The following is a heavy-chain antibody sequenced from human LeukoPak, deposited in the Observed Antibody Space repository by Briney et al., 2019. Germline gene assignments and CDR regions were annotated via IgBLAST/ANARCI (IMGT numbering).Heavy chain of an antibody. CDR2: INSSSSYI. CDR3: ARDLYYDSSGYYSLYFDY. Sequence: GGSLRLSCASSRFTFSTYGMNWVRQAQGKGLEWVSSINSSSSYIYYADSVKGRFTISRDSAKNSLFLQMNSLRAEDTAVYYCARDLYYDSSGYYSLYFDYWGQGTLVTVSS. V-gene: IGHV3-21*01. CDR1: RFTFSTYG. J-gene: IGHJ4*02. D-gene: IGHD3-22*01.